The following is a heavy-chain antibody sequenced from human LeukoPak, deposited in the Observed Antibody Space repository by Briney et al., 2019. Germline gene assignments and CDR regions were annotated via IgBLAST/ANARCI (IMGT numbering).Heavy chain of an antibody. D-gene: IGHD3-22*01. J-gene: IGHJ1*01. V-gene: IGHV1-8*01. Sequence: ASVKVSCKASGYTFTSYDINWVRQATGQGLEWMGWMNPNSGNTGYAQKFLGRVTMTRNTSISTAYMELSSLRSEDTAVYYCARGSYYYDRSDYSGRFQYWGQGTLVTVSS. CDR2: MNPNSGNT. CDR3: ARGSYYYDRSDYSGRFQY. CDR1: GYTFTSYD.